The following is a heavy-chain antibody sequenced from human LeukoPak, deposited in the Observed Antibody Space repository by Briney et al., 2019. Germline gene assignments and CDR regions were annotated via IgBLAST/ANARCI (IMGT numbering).Heavy chain of an antibody. CDR3: ARGVDLWFGEFYYFDY. CDR1: GGSISSGGYH. CDR2: IYYSGST. D-gene: IGHD3-10*01. J-gene: IGHJ4*02. Sequence: SQTLSLTCTVSGGSISSGGYHWSWIRQHPGKGLEWIGYIYYSGSTYYNPSLKGRVTISVDTSKNQFSLKLSSVTAADTAVYYCARGVDLWFGEFYYFDYWGQGTLVTVSS. V-gene: IGHV4-31*03.